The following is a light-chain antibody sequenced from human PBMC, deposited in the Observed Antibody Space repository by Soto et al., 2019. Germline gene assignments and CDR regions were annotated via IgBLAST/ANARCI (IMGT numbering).Light chain of an antibody. CDR1: SSDVGGYNY. J-gene: IGLJ1*01. V-gene: IGLV2-14*01. CDR2: GVS. Sequence: SVLTQPASVSGSPGQSITISCTGTSSDVGGYNYVSWYQHHPGKAPKLVIYGVSNRPSGVSYRFSGSKSGNTASLTISGLQAEDEADYYCSSYTSTNTQVFGTGTKVTVL. CDR3: SSYTSTNTQV.